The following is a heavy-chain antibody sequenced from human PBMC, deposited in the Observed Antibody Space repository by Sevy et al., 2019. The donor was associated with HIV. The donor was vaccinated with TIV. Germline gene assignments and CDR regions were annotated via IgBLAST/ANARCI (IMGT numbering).Heavy chain of an antibody. J-gene: IGHJ6*02. CDR1: GGSIRSSHW. D-gene: IGHD3-10*01. CDR2: IYYSGSR. Sequence: SETLSLTCAVSGGSIRSSHWWSWVRQSPGKGLEWIGEIYYSGSRNYNPSLKSRLTISVDTSNNLFSLRLSSVTAADTAVYYCAREEYFYGSGTYGYGTDVWGQGTTVTVSS. CDR3: AREEYFYGSGTYGYGTDV. V-gene: IGHV4-4*02.